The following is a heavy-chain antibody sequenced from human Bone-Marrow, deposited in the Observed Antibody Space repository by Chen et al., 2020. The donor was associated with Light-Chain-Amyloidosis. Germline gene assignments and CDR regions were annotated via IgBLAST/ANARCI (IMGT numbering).Heavy chain of an antibody. V-gene: IGHV3-23*01. J-gene: IGHJ6*02. CDR1: GFTFSSYP. Sequence: EVQLSESGGGLVQPGGSLRLSCAASGFTFSSYPMSWVRQAPGKGLEGSSGISGSGSSTYYADAVKGRFTSSRDNSKNTLYLQMNSLRAEDTAIYYCSREVTTNYGMDVWGQGTAVTVSS. CDR2: ISGSGSST. CDR3: SREVTTNYGMDV. D-gene: IGHD3-10*01.